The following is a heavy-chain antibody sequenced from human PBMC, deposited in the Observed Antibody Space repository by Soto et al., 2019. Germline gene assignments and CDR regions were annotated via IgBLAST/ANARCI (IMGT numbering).Heavy chain of an antibody. CDR1: GYTFISYA. V-gene: IGHV1-3*01. CDR3: ARMYSRGWLLDY. J-gene: IGHJ4*02. CDR2: INAGNGNT. Sequence: ASVKVSCKASGYTFISYAMHWVRQAPGQRLEWMGWINAGNGNTKYSQKFQGRVTITRDTSASTAYMELSSLRSEDTAVYYCARMYSRGWLLDYWGQGPLVTVPS. D-gene: IGHD6-19*01.